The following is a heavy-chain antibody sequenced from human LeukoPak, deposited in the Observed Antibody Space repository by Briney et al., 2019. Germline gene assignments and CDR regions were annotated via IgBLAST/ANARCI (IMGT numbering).Heavy chain of an antibody. CDR3: AREGDSAGWYRPAFRLLDY. D-gene: IGHD6-19*01. J-gene: IGHJ4*02. Sequence: ASVKASCKTSGYTFTSYGLYWVRQAPGQGLEWMGWISGYNAETNYARKFQGRVTMTTDTSTTTAYMELTSLTSDDTALYYCAREGDSAGWYRPAFRLLDYWGQGTMVTVSS. CDR2: ISGYNAET. CDR1: GYTFTSYG. V-gene: IGHV1-18*01.